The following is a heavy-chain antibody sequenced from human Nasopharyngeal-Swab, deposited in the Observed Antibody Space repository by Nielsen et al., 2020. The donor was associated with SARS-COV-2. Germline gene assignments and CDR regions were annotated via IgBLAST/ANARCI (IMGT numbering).Heavy chain of an antibody. Sequence: RQAPGTGLEWIGSIYYSGSTYYNPSLKSRVTISVDTSKNQFSLKLSSVTAADTAVYYCARQIPEIRYYYYYMDVWGKGTTVTVSS. D-gene: IGHD1-14*01. J-gene: IGHJ6*03. V-gene: IGHV4-39*01. CDR2: IYYSGST. CDR3: ARQIPEIRYYYYYMDV.